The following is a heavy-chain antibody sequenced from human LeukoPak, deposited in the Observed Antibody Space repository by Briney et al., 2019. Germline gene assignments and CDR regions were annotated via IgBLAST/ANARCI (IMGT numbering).Heavy chain of an antibody. Sequence: GASVKVSCKTSGYTFTNGYLHWVRQAPGQGLEWVGIINPGDGSTKYAQKFQGRVTMTRDTSTSTVYMELSILGSEDTAVYYCAGVGQLVFDYWGQGTLVTVSS. V-gene: IGHV1-46*03. D-gene: IGHD6-6*01. J-gene: IGHJ4*02. CDR1: GYTFTNGY. CDR2: INPGDGST. CDR3: AGVGQLVFDY.